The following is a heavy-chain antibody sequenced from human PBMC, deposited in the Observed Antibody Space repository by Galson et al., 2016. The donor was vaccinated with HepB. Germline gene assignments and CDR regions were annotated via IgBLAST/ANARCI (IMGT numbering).Heavy chain of an antibody. CDR1: GFTFDNYA. J-gene: IGHJ4*02. D-gene: IGHD3-10*01. Sequence: SLRLSCAASGFTFDNYAMHWVRQAPGRGLEWVSGLSWNSGTIGYADSVKGRFTISRDNAKNSLYLQMNSLRPEDTALYYCAKDAGFYSGMGTYYHYREYFDYWGQGTLVTVSS. CDR3: AKDAGFYSGMGTYYHYREYFDY. V-gene: IGHV3-9*01. CDR2: LSWNSGTI.